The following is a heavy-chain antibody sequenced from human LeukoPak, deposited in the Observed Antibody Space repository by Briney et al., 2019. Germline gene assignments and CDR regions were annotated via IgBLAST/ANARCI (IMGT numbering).Heavy chain of an antibody. CDR3: ARGSYDILTGYPGEFGY. J-gene: IGHJ4*02. V-gene: IGHV3-21*01. Sequence: GGSLRLSCAASGFTFSSYSMNWVRQAPGKGLEWVSSISSSSSYIYYADSVKGRFTISRDNAKNSLYLQMNSLRAEDTAVYYCARGSYDILTGYPGEFGYWGQGTLVTVSS. D-gene: IGHD3-9*01. CDR2: ISSSSSYI. CDR1: GFTFSSYS.